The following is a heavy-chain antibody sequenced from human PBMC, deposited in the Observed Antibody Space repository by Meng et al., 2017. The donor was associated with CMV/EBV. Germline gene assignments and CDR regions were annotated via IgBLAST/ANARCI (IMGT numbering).Heavy chain of an antibody. CDR3: ARVWWELPLGGFYYYYGMDV. D-gene: IGHD1-26*01. CDR1: GGSVSSGSYY. J-gene: IGHJ6*02. CDR2: IYYSGST. V-gene: IGHV4-61*01. Sequence: LRLSCTVSGGSVSSGSYYWSWIRQPPGKGLEWIGYIYYSGSTNYNPSLKSRVTISVDTSKNQFSLKLSSVTAADTAVYYCARVWWELPLGGFYYYYGMDVWGQGTTVTVSS.